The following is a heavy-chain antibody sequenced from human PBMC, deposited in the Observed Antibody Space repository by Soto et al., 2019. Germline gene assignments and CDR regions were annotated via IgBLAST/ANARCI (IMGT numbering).Heavy chain of an antibody. Sequence: QVQLVQSGAEVKKPGSSVKVSCKASGGTFSSYAISWVRQAPGQGLEWMGGIIPIFGTANYAQKFQGRVTITADESQRTAYMELSSLRSEDTAVYYCARAPYRGYSGYDPPWGQGTLVTVSS. V-gene: IGHV1-69*12. CDR2: IIPIFGTA. CDR3: ARAPYRGYSGYDPP. CDR1: GGTFSSYA. J-gene: IGHJ5*02. D-gene: IGHD5-12*01.